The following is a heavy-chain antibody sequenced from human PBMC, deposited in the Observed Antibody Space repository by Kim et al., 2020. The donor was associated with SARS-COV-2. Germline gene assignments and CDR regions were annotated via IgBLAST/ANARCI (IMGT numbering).Heavy chain of an antibody. CDR2: ISGSGGAT. V-gene: IGHV3-23*01. D-gene: IGHD3-3*01. CDR3: GKDVTLGSGYYDFDY. CDR1: GFTFSSYY. Sequence: GGSLRLSCAASGFTFSSYYMTWVRQAPGKGLEWVSSISGSGGATHYADAVEGRFTISRDNSKITVYLQMNSLRAEDTAVYYCGKDVTLGSGYYDFDYWGQGTLVTVSS. J-gene: IGHJ4*02.